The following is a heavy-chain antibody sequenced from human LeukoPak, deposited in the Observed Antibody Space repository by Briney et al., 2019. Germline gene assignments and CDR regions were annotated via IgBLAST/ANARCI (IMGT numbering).Heavy chain of an antibody. J-gene: IGHJ4*02. V-gene: IGHV4-39*01. CDR3: ARQRSSGWYFPIFDF. CDR1: GGSISSSSYY. Sequence: SETLSLTCTVSGGSISSSSYYWGWIRQPPGKGLEWLGNVYYSGNTYYNPSLKSRVTISVDTSKSHFSLKLSSVTAADTALYYCARQRSSGWYFPIFDFWGQGALVTVSS. D-gene: IGHD6-19*01. CDR2: VYYSGNT.